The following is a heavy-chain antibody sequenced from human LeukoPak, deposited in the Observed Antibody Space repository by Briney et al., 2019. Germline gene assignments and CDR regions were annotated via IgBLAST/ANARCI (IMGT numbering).Heavy chain of an antibody. D-gene: IGHD3-10*01. CDR1: GGSISSSSYY. CDR3: ASPVQLLWFGELYNYHAFDI. J-gene: IGHJ3*02. CDR2: IYYSGST. V-gene: IGHV4-39*01. Sequence: KSSETLSLTCTVSGGSISSSSYYWGWIRQPPGKWLEWIGSIYYSGSTYYNPSLKSRVTISVDTSKNQFSLKLSSVTAADMAVYYCASPVQLLWFGELYNYHAFDIWGQGTMVTVSS.